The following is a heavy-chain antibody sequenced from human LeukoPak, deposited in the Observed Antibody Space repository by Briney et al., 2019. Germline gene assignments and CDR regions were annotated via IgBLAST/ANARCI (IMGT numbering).Heavy chain of an antibody. V-gene: IGHV3-30*18. D-gene: IGHD3-22*01. Sequence: HPGGSLRLSCAASGFTFCSYGMHWVRQAPGKGLEWVAVISYDGSNKYYADSVKGRFTISRDNSKNTLYLQMNSLRAEDTAVYYCAKDDVLYYYDSSGYYPDYWGQGTLVTVSS. J-gene: IGHJ4*02. CDR3: AKDDVLYYYDSSGYYPDY. CDR2: ISYDGSNK. CDR1: GFTFCSYG.